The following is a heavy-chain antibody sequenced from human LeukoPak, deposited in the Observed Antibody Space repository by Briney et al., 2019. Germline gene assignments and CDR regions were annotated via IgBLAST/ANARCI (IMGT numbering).Heavy chain of an antibody. V-gene: IGHV5-51*01. D-gene: IGHD3-3*01. J-gene: IGHJ4*02. Sequence: GESLKISCKGSGYSFTSYWIGWVRQMPGKGLEWMGIIYPGDSDTRYSPSFQGQVTISADKSISTAYLQWSSLKASATAMYYCARRGPWYYDFWSGYEDYWGQGTLVTVSS. CDR2: IYPGDSDT. CDR3: ARRGPWYYDFWSGYEDY. CDR1: GYSFTSYW.